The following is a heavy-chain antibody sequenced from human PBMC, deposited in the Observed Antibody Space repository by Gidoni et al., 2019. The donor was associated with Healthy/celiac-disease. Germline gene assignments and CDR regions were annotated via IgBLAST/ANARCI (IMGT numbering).Heavy chain of an antibody. CDR2: INHSGST. Sequence: QVQLQQWGAGLLKPSETLSLTCAVYGGSFSGYYWSWIRQPPGKGLEWIGEINHSGSTNYNPSLKSRVTISVDTSKNQFSLKLSSVTAADTAVYYCARFGEGYCSSTSCYYYGMDVWGQGTTVTVSS. D-gene: IGHD2-2*01. J-gene: IGHJ6*02. V-gene: IGHV4-34*01. CDR1: GGSFSGYY. CDR3: ARFGEGYCSSTSCYYYGMDV.